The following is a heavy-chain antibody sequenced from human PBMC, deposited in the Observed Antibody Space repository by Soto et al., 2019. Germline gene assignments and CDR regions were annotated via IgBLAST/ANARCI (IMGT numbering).Heavy chain of an antibody. CDR3: ARDIGYGDYAQYYYYYGMDV. V-gene: IGHV1-2*04. CDR2: INPNSGGT. J-gene: IGHJ6*02. D-gene: IGHD4-17*01. Sequence: ASVKVSCKASGYTFTGYYMRWVRQAPGQGLEWMGWINPNSGGTNYAQKFQGWVTMTRDTSISTAYMELSRLRSDDTAVYYCARDIGYGDYAQYYYYYGMDVWGQGTTVTVSS. CDR1: GYTFTGYY.